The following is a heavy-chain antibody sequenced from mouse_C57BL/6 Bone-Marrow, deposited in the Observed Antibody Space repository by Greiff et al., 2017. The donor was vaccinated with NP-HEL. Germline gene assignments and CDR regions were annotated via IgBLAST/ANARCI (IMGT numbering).Heavy chain of an antibody. CDR3: ARAPTGTGDY. D-gene: IGHD4-1*02. CDR2: ISDGGSYT. Sequence: EVKLVESGGGLVKPGGSLKLSCAASGFTFSSYAMSWVRQTPEKRLEWVATISDGGSYTYYPDNVQGRFTISRDNAKNNLYLQMSHLKSEDTAMYYCARAPTGTGDYWGQGTTLTVSS. V-gene: IGHV5-4*03. CDR1: GFTFSSYA. J-gene: IGHJ2*01.